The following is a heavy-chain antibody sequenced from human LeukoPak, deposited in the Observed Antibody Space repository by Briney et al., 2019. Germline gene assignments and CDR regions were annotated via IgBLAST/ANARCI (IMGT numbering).Heavy chain of an antibody. V-gene: IGHV4-59*01. Sequence: SSETLSLTCTVSGGSISSYYWSWIRQPPGKGLEWIGYIYYSGSINYNPSLKSRVTISVDTSKNQFSLKLSSVTAADTAVYYCARSWGTAFDYWGQGTLVTVSS. J-gene: IGHJ4*02. CDR2: IYYSGSI. D-gene: IGHD3-16*01. CDR1: GGSISSYY. CDR3: ARSWGTAFDY.